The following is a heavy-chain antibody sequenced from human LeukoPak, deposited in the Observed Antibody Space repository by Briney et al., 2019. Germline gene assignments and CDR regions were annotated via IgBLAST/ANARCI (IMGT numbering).Heavy chain of an antibody. D-gene: IGHD4-11*01. CDR2: IYYSGST. CDR3: ASINDYSNSNFDY. V-gene: IGHV4-39*01. Sequence: SETLSLTCTVSGGSISSSSYYWGWIRQPPGKGLEWIGSIYYSGSTYYNPSLKSRVTISVDTSKNQFSLKLSSVTAADTAVYYCASINDYSNSNFDYWGQGTLVTVSS. J-gene: IGHJ4*02. CDR1: GGSISSSSYY.